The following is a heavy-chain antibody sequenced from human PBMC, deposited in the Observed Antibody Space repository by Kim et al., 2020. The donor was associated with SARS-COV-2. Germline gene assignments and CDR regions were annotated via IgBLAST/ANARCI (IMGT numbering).Heavy chain of an antibody. Sequence: TTTHAQKPQGRVTMTTDTSTITAYMELRSLRSDDTAVYYCARGGGAFDIWGQGTMVTVSS. V-gene: IGHV1-18*01. J-gene: IGHJ3*02. D-gene: IGHD3-16*01. CDR3: ARGGGAFDI. CDR2: TT.